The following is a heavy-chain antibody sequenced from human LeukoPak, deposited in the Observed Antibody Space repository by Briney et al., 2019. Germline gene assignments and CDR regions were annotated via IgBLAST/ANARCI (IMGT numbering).Heavy chain of an antibody. D-gene: IGHD6-19*01. J-gene: IGHJ4*02. CDR1: GFTFSSYA. V-gene: IGHV3-23*01. Sequence: GGSLRLSCAASGFTFSSYAMSWVRQAPGKGLEWVSAISGSGGSTYYADSVKGRFTISRDNSKNTLYLQINSLRAEDTAVYYCAKDPGIAVAGVRFRVSVAVYWGQGNLVTVSS. CDR2: ISGSGGST. CDR3: AKDPGIAVAGVRFRVSVAVY.